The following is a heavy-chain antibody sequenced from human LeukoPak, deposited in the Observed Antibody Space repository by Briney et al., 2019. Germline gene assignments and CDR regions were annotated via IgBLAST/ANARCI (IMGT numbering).Heavy chain of an antibody. J-gene: IGHJ3*02. CDR3: ARGLLWRILDKIDDAFDI. CDR1: GYTFTSYD. D-gene: IGHD3-16*01. V-gene: IGHV1-8*01. CDR2: MNPNSGNT. Sequence: ASVKVSCKASGYTFTSYDITWVRQATGQGLEWMGWMNPNSGNTGYAQKFQGRVTMTRNTSISTAYMELSSLRSEDTAVYYCARGLLWRILDKIDDAFDIWGQGTMVTVSS.